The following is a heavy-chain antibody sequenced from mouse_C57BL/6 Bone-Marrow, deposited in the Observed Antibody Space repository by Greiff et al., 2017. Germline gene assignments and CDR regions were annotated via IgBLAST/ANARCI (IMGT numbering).Heavy chain of an antibody. CDR1: GYSITSGYY. J-gene: IGHJ3*01. D-gene: IGHD2-4*01. Sequence: ESGPGLVKPSQSLSLTCSVTGYSITSGYYWNWIRQFPGNKLEWMGYISYDGSNNYNPSLKNRISITRDTSKNQFFLKLNSVTTEDTATYYCARLVLRLWFAYWGQGTLVTVSA. V-gene: IGHV3-6*01. CDR3: ARLVLRLWFAY. CDR2: ISYDGSN.